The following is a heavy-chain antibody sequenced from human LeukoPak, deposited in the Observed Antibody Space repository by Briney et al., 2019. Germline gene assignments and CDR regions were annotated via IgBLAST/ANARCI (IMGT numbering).Heavy chain of an antibody. D-gene: IGHD1-26*01. V-gene: IGHV1-58*02. CDR2: IVVGSGNT. CDR1: GFTFTSSA. CDR3: AARPLVGASDYFDY. Sequence: SVTVSCRASGFTFTSSAMQWVRQARGQRLEWIGWIVVGSGNTNYAQKFQEGVTITRDMSTSTAYMELSSLRSEDTAVYYCAARPLVGASDYFDYWGQGTLVTVSS. J-gene: IGHJ4*02.